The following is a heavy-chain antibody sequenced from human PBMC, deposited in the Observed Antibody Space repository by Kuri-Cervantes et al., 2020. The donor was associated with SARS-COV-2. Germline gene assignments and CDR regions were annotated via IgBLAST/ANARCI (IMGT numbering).Heavy chain of an antibody. V-gene: IGHV3-33*01. D-gene: IGHD3-22*01. CDR1: GFTFSSDG. CDR3: ALSIGYYYPNAGFDY. Sequence: LSLTCAASGFTFSSDGMHWVRQAPGKGLEWVAVIWYDGSNKYYADSGKGRFTISRDNSKNTLYRQMNSLRTEDTAVYYCALSIGYYYPNAGFDYWGQGTLVTVSS. CDR2: IWYDGSNK. J-gene: IGHJ4*02.